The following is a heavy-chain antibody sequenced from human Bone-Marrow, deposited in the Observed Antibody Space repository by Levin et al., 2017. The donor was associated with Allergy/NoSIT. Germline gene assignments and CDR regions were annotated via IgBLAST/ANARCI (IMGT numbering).Heavy chain of an antibody. J-gene: IGHJ5*02. CDR3: AKDRGKGAASRPTS. CDR1: GFRFTDYA. Sequence: LSLTCAASGFRFTDYAMSWVRQAPGKGLEWVSAISGSGGPTYYADSVKGRFTLSRDNSKNTLYLQMNSLSAEDTAVYFCAKDRGKGAASRPTSWGQGTLVTVSS. CDR2: ISGSGGPT. V-gene: IGHV3-23*01. D-gene: IGHD6-13*01.